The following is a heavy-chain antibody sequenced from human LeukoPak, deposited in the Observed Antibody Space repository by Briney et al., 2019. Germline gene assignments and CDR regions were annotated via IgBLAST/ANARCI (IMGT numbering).Heavy chain of an antibody. CDR3: AIAASGTLADY. J-gene: IGHJ4*02. D-gene: IGHD6-13*01. CDR2: ISSHGGST. V-gene: IGHV3-64D*09. CDR1: GFSFSSYT. Sequence: GGSLRLSCAASGFSFSSYTMNWVRQAPGKGLEYVSAISSHGGSTYYADSVKGRFIISRNNSKNTLYLQMSSLRAEDTAVYYCAIAASGTLADYWGQGTLVTVSS.